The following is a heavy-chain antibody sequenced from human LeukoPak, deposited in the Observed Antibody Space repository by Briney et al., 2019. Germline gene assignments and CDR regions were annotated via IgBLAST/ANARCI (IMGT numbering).Heavy chain of an antibody. Sequence: PGGSLRLSCAASGFTFSNAWMNWVRQAPGKGLEWVGSIKTKGDGGTADCAAPMKGRCTISRDDSKKALYLQMDSLKTEDTAVYYCTTRVVTTNDYWGQGTLVTVSS. D-gene: IGHD2-21*02. CDR3: TTRVVTTNDY. J-gene: IGHJ4*02. CDR2: IKTKGDGGTA. CDR1: GFTFSNAW. V-gene: IGHV3-15*01.